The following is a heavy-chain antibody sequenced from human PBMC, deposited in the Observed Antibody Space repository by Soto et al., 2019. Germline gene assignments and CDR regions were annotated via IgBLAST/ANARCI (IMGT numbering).Heavy chain of an antibody. CDR1: GYTFTSYG. V-gene: IGHV1-18*01. CDR3: ARDQVEYSSSSEGFDP. D-gene: IGHD6-6*01. J-gene: IGHJ5*02. Sequence: ASVKVSCKASGYTFTSYGISWVRQAPGQGLEWMGWISAYNGNTNYAQKLQGRVTMTTDTSTSTAYMELRSLRSDDTAVYYCARDQVEYSSSSEGFDPWGQGTLVTGSS. CDR2: ISAYNGNT.